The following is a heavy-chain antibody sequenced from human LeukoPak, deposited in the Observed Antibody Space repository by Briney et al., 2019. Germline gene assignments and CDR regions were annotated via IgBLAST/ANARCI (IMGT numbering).Heavy chain of an antibody. CDR3: ARDQYDTWSRRGNFDS. J-gene: IGHJ4*02. CDR1: GFTFGKYW. Sequence: PGGSLRFSCVASGFTFGKYWMSWVRQAPGKGLEWVANIKLDGSEKNYVDSVKGRFTISRDNTKNSLYLQMNSLRVEDTAVFYCARDQYDTWSRRGNFDSWGQGTLVAVSS. CDR2: IKLDGSEK. V-gene: IGHV3-7*03. D-gene: IGHD3-3*01.